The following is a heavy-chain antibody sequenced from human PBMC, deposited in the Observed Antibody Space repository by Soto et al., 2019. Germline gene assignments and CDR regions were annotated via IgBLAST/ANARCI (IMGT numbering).Heavy chain of an antibody. V-gene: IGHV5-10-1*01. D-gene: IGHD3-3*01. CDR3: AKKSEIEIFGLVNGGMDV. J-gene: IGHJ6*02. Sequence: GESLKISCKGSGFDFTSYWITWVRQMPGKGLEWMGRIDPSDSYTNYNPSFEGHVTISADKSISTAYLQWSSLRASDTAMCYCAKKSEIEIFGLVNGGMDVWGQGIKVTVSS. CDR2: IDPSDSYT. CDR1: GFDFTSYW.